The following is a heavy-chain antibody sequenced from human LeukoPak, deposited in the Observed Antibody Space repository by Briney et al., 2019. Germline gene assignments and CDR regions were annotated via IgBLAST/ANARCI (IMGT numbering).Heavy chain of an antibody. V-gene: IGHV1-69*13. CDR1: GGTFSSYA. D-gene: IGHD2-2*01. CDR3: ATGVVPAAILNWFDP. CDR2: IIPIFGTA. J-gene: IGHJ5*02. Sequence: ASVKLSCKASGGTFSSYAISWVRQAPGQGLEWMGGIIPIFGTANYAQKFQGRVTITADESTSTAYMELSSLRSEDTAVYYCATGVVPAAILNWFDPWGQGTLVTVSS.